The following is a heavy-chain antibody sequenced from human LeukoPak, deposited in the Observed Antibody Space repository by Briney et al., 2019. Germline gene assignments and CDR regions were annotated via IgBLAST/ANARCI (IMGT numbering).Heavy chain of an antibody. J-gene: IGHJ6*02. Sequence: GGSLRLSCAASGFTFSSYGMHWVRQAPGEGQEWVAGISNDGSNKYYADSVKGRFTISRDQYKHTLYLQMSSLRAGDTAVYYCAKEVKSSGWFNGMVVWGQGTTVTVSS. CDR3: AKEVKSSGWFNGMVV. D-gene: IGHD6-19*01. CDR2: ISNDGSNK. CDR1: GFTFSSYG. V-gene: IGHV3-30*18.